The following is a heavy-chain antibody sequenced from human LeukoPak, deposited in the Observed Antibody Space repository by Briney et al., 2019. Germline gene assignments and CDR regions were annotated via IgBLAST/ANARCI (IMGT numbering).Heavy chain of an antibody. CDR1: GFTFSSYS. D-gene: IGHD3-22*01. J-gene: IGHJ4*02. Sequence: PGGSLRLSCAASGFTFSSYSMNWVRQAPGKGLEWVSYISSSSSTIYYADSVKGRFTISRDNSKNTLYLQMNSLRAEDTAVYYCATAGGSGYYRSHYYFDYWGQGTLVTVSS. CDR3: ATAGGSGYYRSHYYFDY. CDR2: ISSSSSTI. V-gene: IGHV3-48*01.